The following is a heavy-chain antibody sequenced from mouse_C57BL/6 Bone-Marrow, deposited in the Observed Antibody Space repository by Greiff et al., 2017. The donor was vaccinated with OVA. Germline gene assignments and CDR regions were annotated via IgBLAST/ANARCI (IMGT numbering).Heavy chain of an antibody. Sequence: QVQLQQSGAELVRPGASVTLSCKASRYTFTDYEMHWVKQTPVHGLEWIGAIDPETGGTAYNQKFKGKAILTADKSSSTAYLELRSLTSEDSAVYYCTTFDDGGYYAMDYWGQGTSVTVSS. CDR2: IDPETGGT. CDR1: RYTFTDYE. CDR3: TTFDDGGYYAMDY. J-gene: IGHJ4*01. D-gene: IGHD2-3*01. V-gene: IGHV1-15*01.